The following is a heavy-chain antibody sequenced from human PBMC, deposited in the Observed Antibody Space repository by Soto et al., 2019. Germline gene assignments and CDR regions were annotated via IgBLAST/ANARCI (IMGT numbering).Heavy chain of an antibody. J-gene: IGHJ6*02. V-gene: IGHV3-30-3*01. CDR2: MPYDGGNR. CDR1: GFSFGRYA. CDR3: AREYLDNGPDV. D-gene: IGHD1-1*01. Sequence: PGVSLRLSCAASGFSFGRYAMRWVRQAPGKGLEWVGSMPYDGGNRKYADSVKGRFTISRDNAKDMLYLHMSSLGPDDTSVYYCAREYLDNGPDVWGQGTLVTVSS.